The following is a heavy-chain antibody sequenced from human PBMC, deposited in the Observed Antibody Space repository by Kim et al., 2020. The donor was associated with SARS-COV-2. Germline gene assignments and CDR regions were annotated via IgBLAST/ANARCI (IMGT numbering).Heavy chain of an antibody. V-gene: IGHV3-30*02. Sequence: KHYDDSGKDRFTTSRDNSKNMLYLQMNSLRVEDTAVYYCAKELYSGSPGGYWGQGTLVTVSS. D-gene: IGHD1-26*01. CDR2: K. CDR3: AKELYSGSPGGY. J-gene: IGHJ4*02.